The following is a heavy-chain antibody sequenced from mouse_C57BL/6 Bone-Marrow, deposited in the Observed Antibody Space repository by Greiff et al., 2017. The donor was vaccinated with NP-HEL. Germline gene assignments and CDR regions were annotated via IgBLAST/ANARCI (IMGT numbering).Heavy chain of an antibody. V-gene: IGHV2-2*01. J-gene: IGHJ4*01. Sequence: QVQLQQSGPSLVQPSQSLSITCTVSGFSLTSYGVHWVRQSPGKGLEWLGVIWSGGSTDYNAAFISRLSISKDNSKSQVFFKMNSLQADDTAIYYCASDYDYAMDYWGQGTSVTVSS. CDR1: GFSLTSYG. CDR3: ASDYDYAMDY. CDR2: IWSGGST. D-gene: IGHD2-4*01.